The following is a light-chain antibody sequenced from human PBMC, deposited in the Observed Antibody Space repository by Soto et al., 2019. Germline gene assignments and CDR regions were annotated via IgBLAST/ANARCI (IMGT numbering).Light chain of an antibody. CDR1: QSISTY. V-gene: IGKV1-39*01. CDR3: QQSFGAPRT. Sequence: DIPMTQSPSSLSASLGDRVTVTCRASQSISTYLNWFQQRPGKAPKLLIYGAYTLQDGVPSRFRGSGSETEFTLTISSLQPEDFATYYCQQSFGAPRTFGQGTRVDIK. J-gene: IGKJ1*01. CDR2: GAY.